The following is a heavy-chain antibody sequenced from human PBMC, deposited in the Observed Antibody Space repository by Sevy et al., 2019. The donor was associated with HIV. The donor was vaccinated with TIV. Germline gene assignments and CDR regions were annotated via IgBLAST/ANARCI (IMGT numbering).Heavy chain of an antibody. CDR3: AREWFGELQGAFDI. D-gene: IGHD3-10*01. Sequence: SETLSLTCAVSGGSISSYYWRWIRQPPGKGLEWIGYIYYSGSTNYNPSLKSRVTISVDTSKNQSSLMLSSVAAADTAVYYCAREWFGELQGAFDIWGQGTMVTVSS. V-gene: IGHV4-59*01. CDR2: IYYSGST. J-gene: IGHJ3*02. CDR1: GGSISSYY.